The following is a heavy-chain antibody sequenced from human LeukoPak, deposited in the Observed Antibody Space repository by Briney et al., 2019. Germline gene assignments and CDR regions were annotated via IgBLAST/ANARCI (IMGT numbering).Heavy chain of an antibody. CDR2: IYYGQTI. CDR3: ARAGYSSGWFSIH. Sequence: SETLSLTCTISAASISSSSHHWGWIRQSPGKGLEWIGSIYYGQTIYYNPSLNSRVTISVLTSKDQFTLQLNSVTAADTAVYYCARAGYSSGWFSIHWGQGTLVTVSS. V-gene: IGHV4-39*01. CDR1: AASISSSSHH. D-gene: IGHD6-19*01. J-gene: IGHJ4*02.